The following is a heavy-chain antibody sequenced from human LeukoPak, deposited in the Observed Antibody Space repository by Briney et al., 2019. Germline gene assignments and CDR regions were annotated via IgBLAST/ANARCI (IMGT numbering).Heavy chain of an antibody. Sequence: SQTLSLTCTVSGGSISSGDYYWSWIRQPPGKGLEWIGYIYYSGSTYYNPSLKSRVTISVDTSKNQFSLKLSSVTAADTAVYYCARCLKGYDFWSGYRRNWFDPWGQGTLVTVSS. V-gene: IGHV4-30-4*08. D-gene: IGHD3-3*01. CDR3: ARCLKGYDFWSGYRRNWFDP. CDR1: GGSISSGDYY. J-gene: IGHJ5*02. CDR2: IYYSGST.